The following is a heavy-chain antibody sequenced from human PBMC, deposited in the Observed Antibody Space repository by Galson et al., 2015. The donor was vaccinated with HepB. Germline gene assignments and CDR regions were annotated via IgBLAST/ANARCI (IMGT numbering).Heavy chain of an antibody. J-gene: IGHJ4*02. CDR1: GGSISSYY. D-gene: IGHD6-13*01. CDR3: ASSVAAAGPDY. CDR2: IYYSGST. V-gene: IGHV4-59*01. Sequence: ETLSLTCTVSGGSISSYYWSWIRQPPGKGLEWIGYIYYSGSTNYNPSLKSRVTISVDTSKNQFSLKLSSVTAADTAVYYCASSVAAAGPDYWGQGTLVTVSS.